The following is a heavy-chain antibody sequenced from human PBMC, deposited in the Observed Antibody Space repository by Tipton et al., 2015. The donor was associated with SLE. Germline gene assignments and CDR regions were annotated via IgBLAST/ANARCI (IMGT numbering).Heavy chain of an antibody. CDR2: IYTSGST. CDR3: AREGNCSGGSCWNWFDP. V-gene: IGHV4-61*02. Sequence: TLSLTCTVSGGSISSGSYYWSWIRQPAGKGLEWIGRIYTSGSTNYNPSLKSRVTISVDTSKNQFSLKLSFVTAADTAVYYCAREGNCSGGSCWNWFDPWGQETLVTVSS. D-gene: IGHD2-15*01. J-gene: IGHJ5*02. CDR1: GGSISSGSYY.